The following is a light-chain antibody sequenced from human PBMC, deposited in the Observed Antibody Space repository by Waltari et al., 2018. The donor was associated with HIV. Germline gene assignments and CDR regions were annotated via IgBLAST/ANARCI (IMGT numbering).Light chain of an antibody. CDR2: DVS. CDR1: SSDVGGCNY. CDR3: SSDTSGSTFWV. Sequence: QSALPQPASVSGSPGRSITLSCTGTSSDVGGCNYVSRYQQYPGKAPKLVIYDVSNRPSGGSNRFSGSGSGNRASRTLSGLQAEDEADYYCSSDTSGSTFWVFGGGTKLTVL. J-gene: IGLJ3*02. V-gene: IGLV2-14*03.